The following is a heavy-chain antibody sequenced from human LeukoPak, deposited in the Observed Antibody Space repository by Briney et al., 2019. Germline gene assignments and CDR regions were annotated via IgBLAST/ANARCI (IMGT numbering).Heavy chain of an antibody. CDR3: ASSATGYSSGWDFDY. J-gene: IGHJ4*02. CDR2: IYYSGST. CDR1: GGPISSYY. D-gene: IGHD6-19*01. V-gene: IGHV4-59*01. Sequence: SETLSLTCTVSGGPISSYYWSWIRQPPGKGLEWIGYIYYSGSTNYNPSLKSRVTISVDTSKNQFSLKLSSVTAADTGVYYCASSATGYSSGWDFDYWGEGTLVTVSS.